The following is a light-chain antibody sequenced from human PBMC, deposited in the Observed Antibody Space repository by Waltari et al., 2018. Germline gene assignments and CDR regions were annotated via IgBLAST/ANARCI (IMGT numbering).Light chain of an antibody. CDR3: QQFINDPLT. V-gene: IGKV1D-13*01. Sequence: AIQLTPSPSSLSASVGHRVTITCRASPDIVSALAWYQQKPGRAPKLLISDASTLETGVPSRFSGSGSGTDFTLSISSLQPEDFATYYCQQFINDPLTFGPGTTVDVK. J-gene: IGKJ3*01. CDR1: PDIVSA. CDR2: DAS.